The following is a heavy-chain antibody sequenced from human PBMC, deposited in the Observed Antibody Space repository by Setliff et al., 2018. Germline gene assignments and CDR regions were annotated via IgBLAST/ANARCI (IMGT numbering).Heavy chain of an antibody. D-gene: IGHD2-2*01. Sequence: ASVKVSCKASGYSFTSYYIHWVRQAPGQGLEWMGIIKPGIDTTTYAEMFQGRVTMTTDTSTSIVYMELRVLRSEDTAVYYCSRLVRYCTTTSCQGASGAEFWGQGTLVTVSS. J-gene: IGHJ4*02. CDR2: IKPGIDTT. CDR1: GYSFTSYY. V-gene: IGHV1-46*01. CDR3: SRLVRYCTTTSCQGASGAEF.